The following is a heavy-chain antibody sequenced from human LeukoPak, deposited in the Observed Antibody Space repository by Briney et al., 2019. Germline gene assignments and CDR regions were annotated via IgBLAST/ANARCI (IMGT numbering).Heavy chain of an antibody. J-gene: IGHJ5*02. CDR3: ARHFGGVNSGYDYWFDP. Sequence: SETLSLTCTVSGGSISSSSYYWGWIRQPPGKGLEWIGSIYYGGSTYYNPSLKSRVTISVDTPKNQFSLKLSSVTAADTAVYYCARHFGGVNSGYDYWFDPWGQGTLVTVSS. V-gene: IGHV4-39*01. CDR1: GGSISSSSYY. CDR2: IYYGGST. D-gene: IGHD5-12*01.